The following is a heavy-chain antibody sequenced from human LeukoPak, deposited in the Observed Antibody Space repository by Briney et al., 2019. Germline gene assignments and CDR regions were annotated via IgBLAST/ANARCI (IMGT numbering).Heavy chain of an antibody. J-gene: IGHJ4*02. CDR2: IYYSGST. V-gene: IGHV4-61*08. CDR3: ARDKGDFYGGTLDY. Sequence: SETLSLTCTVSADSISSGAYYWGWIRQRPGKGLEWIGYIYYSGSTNYNPSLKSRVTISVDTSKNQFSLKLSSVTAADTAVYYCARDKGDFYGGTLDYWGQGTLVTVSS. CDR1: ADSISSGAYY. D-gene: IGHD4-23*01.